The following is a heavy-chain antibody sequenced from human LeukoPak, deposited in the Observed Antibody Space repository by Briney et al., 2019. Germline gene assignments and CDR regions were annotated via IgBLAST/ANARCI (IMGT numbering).Heavy chain of an antibody. Sequence: GGSLRLSCAASGFSLSTYWMSWVRQAPGKGLEWVANIKQDESEKDYVDSVKGRFTISRDNAKNSLYLQMSSLRAEDTAVYYCATYSGAHHKTFDDWGQGTLVTVSS. V-gene: IGHV3-7*03. J-gene: IGHJ4*02. D-gene: IGHD1-26*01. CDR3: ATYSGAHHKTFDD. CDR2: IKQDESEK. CDR1: GFSLSTYW.